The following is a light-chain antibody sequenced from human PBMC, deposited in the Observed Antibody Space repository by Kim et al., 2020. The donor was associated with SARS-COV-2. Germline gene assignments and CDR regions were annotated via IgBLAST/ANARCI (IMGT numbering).Light chain of an antibody. V-gene: IGLV1-47*01. J-gene: IGLJ1*01. Sequence: QRVTISCSGSSSNIGSNYVSWYQQLPGTAPKLLIYRNNQRPSGVPDRFSGSKSGTSASLAISGLRSEDEADYYCAAWDDSLSGLYVFGTGTKVTVL. CDR2: RNN. CDR1: SSNIGSNY. CDR3: AAWDDSLSGLYV.